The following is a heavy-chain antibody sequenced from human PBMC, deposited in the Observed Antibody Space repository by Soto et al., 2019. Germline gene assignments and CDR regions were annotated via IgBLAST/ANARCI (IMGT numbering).Heavy chain of an antibody. Sequence: QVHLVQSGAEVKKPGSSVKVSCKTSGGSFNNYAVSWVRQAPGQGLEWMGGIIPNFDTPNYAQKFQDRVTIIVDESMSTVYMELRSLRSNDTAVYYCAVAMVREILIFESSGMHVWGQGTTVIVSS. CDR3: AVAMVREILIFESSGMHV. CDR1: GGSFNNYA. D-gene: IGHD3-10*01. CDR2: IIPNFDTP. V-gene: IGHV1-69*01. J-gene: IGHJ6*02.